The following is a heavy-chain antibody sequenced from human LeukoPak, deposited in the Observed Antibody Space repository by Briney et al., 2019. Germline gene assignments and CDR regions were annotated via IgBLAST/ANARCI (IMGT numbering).Heavy chain of an antibody. Sequence: SGTLSLTCAVSGVSISSSEWWIWVRQPPGQGLEWIGEIHRAGRTRYNPSLKSRVTISMDYSKNQFSLKLTSVTAADTAIYYCGKTDIYFNPIDYWGPGSLVTVSS. CDR2: IHRAGRT. J-gene: IGHJ4*02. CDR1: GVSISSSEW. D-gene: IGHD3-9*01. CDR3: GKTDIYFNPIDY. V-gene: IGHV4-4*02.